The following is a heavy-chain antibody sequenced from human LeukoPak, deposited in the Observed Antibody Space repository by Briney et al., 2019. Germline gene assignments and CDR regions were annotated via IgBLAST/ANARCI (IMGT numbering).Heavy chain of an antibody. V-gene: IGHV1-69*06. Sequence: SVKVFCKASGGTFSSYAISWVRQAPGQGLEWMGGIIPIFGTANYAQKFQGRVTITADKSTSTAYMELSSLRSEDTAVYYCASSTRSGPLDYWGQGTLVTVSS. CDR1: GGTFSSYA. CDR2: IIPIFGTA. CDR3: ASSTRSGPLDY. D-gene: IGHD2/OR15-2a*01. J-gene: IGHJ4*02.